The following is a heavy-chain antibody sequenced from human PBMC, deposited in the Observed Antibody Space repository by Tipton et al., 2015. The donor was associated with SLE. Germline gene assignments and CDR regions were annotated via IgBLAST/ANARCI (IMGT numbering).Heavy chain of an antibody. CDR3: ARPRVGAAAYYFDS. CDR1: GASLSGSVYY. V-gene: IGHV4-39*01. D-gene: IGHD1-26*01. CDR2: IHYTGNT. Sequence: TLSLTCTVSGASLSGSVYYWGWVRRPPGKGLEWMGSIHYTGNTFYNPSLKSRVTISVDTSKNQFFLNLNSVTAADTAVYYCARPRVGAAAYYFDSWGQGTRVTVSS. J-gene: IGHJ4*02.